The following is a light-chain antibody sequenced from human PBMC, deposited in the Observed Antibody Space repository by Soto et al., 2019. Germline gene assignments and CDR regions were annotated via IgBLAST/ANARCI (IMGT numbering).Light chain of an antibody. CDR1: QGVSSY. V-gene: IGKV3-11*01. Sequence: EIVWTQSPATLSLSPGERATLSCRASQGVSSYLAWYQQKPGQAPRLLIYEASNKDTGIPARFSGSGSGTDFPLTRRSRCVVDFEVYYCQPRSNWPPPFGRRTKLELK. CDR3: QPRSNWPPP. CDR2: EAS. J-gene: IGKJ2*01.